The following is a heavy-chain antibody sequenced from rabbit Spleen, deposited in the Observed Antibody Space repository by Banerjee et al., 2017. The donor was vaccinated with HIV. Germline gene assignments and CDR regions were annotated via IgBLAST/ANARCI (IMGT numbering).Heavy chain of an antibody. V-gene: IGHV1S43*01. CDR1: GIDFTKYY. CDR3: ARAIVPWLGLTRLDL. CDR2: IYAAKGST. D-gene: IGHD4-1*01. Sequence: QQQLVETGGGLVQPGGSLTLSCKASGIDFTKYYITWVRQAPGKGLEWIGIIYAAKGSTDYASWVNGRFTISSDNAQSTVDLKMTSLTAADTATYFCARAIVPWLGLTRLDLWGQGTLVTVS. J-gene: IGHJ3*01.